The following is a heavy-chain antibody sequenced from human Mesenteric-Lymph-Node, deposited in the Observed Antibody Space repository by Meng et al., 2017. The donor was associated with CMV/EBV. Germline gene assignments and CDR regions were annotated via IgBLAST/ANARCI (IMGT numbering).Heavy chain of an antibody. V-gene: IGHV4-61*01. CDR1: GGSVSSGSYY. CDR3: ARVDSSGYLELMYFDY. Sequence: SETLSLTCTVSGGSVSSGSYYWSWIRQPPGKGLEWIGYIYYSGSTNYNPSLKSRVTISVDTSKNQFSLKLSSVTAADTAVYYCARVDSSGYLELMYFDYWGQGTLVTVSS. J-gene: IGHJ4*02. D-gene: IGHD3-22*01. CDR2: IYYSGST.